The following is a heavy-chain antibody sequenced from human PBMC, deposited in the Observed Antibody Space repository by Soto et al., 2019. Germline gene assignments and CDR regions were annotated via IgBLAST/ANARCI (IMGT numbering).Heavy chain of an antibody. D-gene: IGHD3-10*01. V-gene: IGHV5-10-1*01. CDR1: EYSFRIYW. CDR2: VDPNDSFA. Sequence: GESLKISCQAFEYSFRIYWISWVRQKPGAGLEWMGRVDPNDSFATYSPSFEGHVSISVDKSTNIVYLQWRSLRASDTATYYCARHQSGSGNSNFDFWGQGTPVTVSS. CDR3: ARHQSGSGNSNFDF. J-gene: IGHJ4*02.